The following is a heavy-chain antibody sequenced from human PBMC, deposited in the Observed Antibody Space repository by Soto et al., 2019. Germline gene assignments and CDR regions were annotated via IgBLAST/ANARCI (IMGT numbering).Heavy chain of an antibody. V-gene: IGHV1-69*13. Sequence: SVKVSCKASGGTFSSYAISWVRQAPGQGLEWMGGIIPIFGTANYAQKFQGRVTITAGESTSTAYMELSSLRSEDTAVYYCASRNSGYDWDYYGMDVWGQGTTVTVSS. CDR2: IIPIFGTA. CDR3: ASRNSGYDWDYYGMDV. J-gene: IGHJ6*02. D-gene: IGHD5-12*01. CDR1: GGTFSSYA.